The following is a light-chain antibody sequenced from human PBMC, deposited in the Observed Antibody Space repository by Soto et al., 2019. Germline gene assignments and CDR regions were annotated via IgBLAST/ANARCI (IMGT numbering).Light chain of an antibody. CDR3: QQYNSYSLT. V-gene: IGKV1-5*01. Sequence: DIQMTQSPSTLSASVGDRVTITCRASQSISSWLAWYQQTPGKAPKLLIYDASSLESGVPSRFSGSGSGTEFTLTISSLQPDDFATYYCQQYNSYSLTFGGGTKVEIK. CDR1: QSISSW. CDR2: DAS. J-gene: IGKJ4*01.